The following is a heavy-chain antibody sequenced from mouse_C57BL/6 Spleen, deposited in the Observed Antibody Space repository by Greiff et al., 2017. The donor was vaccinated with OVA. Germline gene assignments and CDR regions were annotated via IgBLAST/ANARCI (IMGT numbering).Heavy chain of an antibody. CDR3: ANQRGRAYYYAIGC. Sequence: EVQLQESGPELVKPGASVKIPCKASGYTFTDYKMDWVKQSPVKGLEWIGDINPNNGGTIYNQKFKGKATLTVDKSSSTAYMKLRILTSEETAVYSCANQRGRAYYYAIGCWGQGTSVTVSS. V-gene: IGHV1-18*01. CDR1: GYTFTDYK. J-gene: IGHJ4*01. CDR2: INPNNGGT.